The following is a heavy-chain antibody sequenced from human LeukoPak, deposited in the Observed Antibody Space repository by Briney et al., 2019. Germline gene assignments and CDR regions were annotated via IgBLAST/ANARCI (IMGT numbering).Heavy chain of an antibody. V-gene: IGHV3-23*01. CDR2: ISETGRTT. Sequence: GGSLRISCAASGFSFDAYAMSWVRQAPGKGREWVSGISETGRTTYYTDSVKGRFTISRDNTKNTLHLQMNRLRAEDTALYYCAKDHDNTDYYYYFDSWGQGTLVTVSS. CDR3: AKDHDNTDYYYYFDS. J-gene: IGHJ4*02. CDR1: GFSFDAYA. D-gene: IGHD2-21*02.